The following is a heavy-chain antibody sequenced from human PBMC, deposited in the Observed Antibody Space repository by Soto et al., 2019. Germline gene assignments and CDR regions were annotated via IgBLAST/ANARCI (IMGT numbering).Heavy chain of an antibody. Sequence: GASVKVSCKASGGTFSSYAISWVRQAPGQGLEWMGGIIPIFGTANYVQKFQGRVTITADESTSTAYMELSSLRSEDTAVYYCMATYSLGFSSAKKDAFDIWGQGTMVTVSS. CDR2: IIPIFGTA. D-gene: IGHD3-16*01. V-gene: IGHV1-69*13. CDR1: GGTFSSYA. J-gene: IGHJ3*02. CDR3: MATYSLGFSSAKKDAFDI.